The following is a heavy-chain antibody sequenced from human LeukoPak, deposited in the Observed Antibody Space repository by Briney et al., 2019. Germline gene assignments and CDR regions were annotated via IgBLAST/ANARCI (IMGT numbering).Heavy chain of an antibody. CDR2: IYTSGST. J-gene: IGHJ4*02. V-gene: IGHV4-61*02. CDR3: ASEYSYGYGWVFDY. Sequence: SETLSLTCTVSGGSISSGSYYWSWNRQPAGKGLEWIGRIYTSGSTNYNPSLKSRVTISVDTSKNQFSLKLSSVTAADTAVYYCASEYSYGYGWVFDYWGQGTLVTVSS. D-gene: IGHD5-18*01. CDR1: GGSISSGSYY.